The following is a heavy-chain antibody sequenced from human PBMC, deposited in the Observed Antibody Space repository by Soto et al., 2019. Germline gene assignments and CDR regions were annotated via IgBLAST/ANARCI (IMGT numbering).Heavy chain of an antibody. CDR3: ARVRGYSYGYGDY. D-gene: IGHD5-18*01. CDR1: GFTFSSYG. Sequence: QVQLVESGGGVVQPGRSLRLSCAASGFTFSSYGMHWVRQAPGKGLEWVAVLWYDGSNQYYADSVKGRFTISRDNSKNTLYLQMNSLRAEDTAVYYCARVRGYSYGYGDYWGQGTLVTVSS. J-gene: IGHJ4*02. V-gene: IGHV3-33*01. CDR2: LWYDGSNQ.